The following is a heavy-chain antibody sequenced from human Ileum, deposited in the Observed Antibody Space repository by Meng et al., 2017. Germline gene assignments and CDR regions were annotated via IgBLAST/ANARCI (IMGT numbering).Heavy chain of an antibody. Sequence: QLQLQESGSGLVKHSQTLSLLCTASGGSIRSGDYYWSWIRQPPGKGLEWIGYIYYSGSTYYNPSLKSRVTISVDTSKNQFSLKLSSVTAADTAVYYCARENTIFGVVWGSWFDPWGQGTLVTVSS. D-gene: IGHD3-3*01. V-gene: IGHV4-30-4*01. CDR3: ARENTIFGVVWGSWFDP. J-gene: IGHJ5*02. CDR1: GGSIRSGDYY. CDR2: IYYSGST.